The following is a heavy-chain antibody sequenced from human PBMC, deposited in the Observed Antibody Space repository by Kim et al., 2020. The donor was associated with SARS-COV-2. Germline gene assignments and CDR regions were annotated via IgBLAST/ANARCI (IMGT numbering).Heavy chain of an antibody. J-gene: IGHJ4*02. D-gene: IGHD6-19*01. Sequence: YAQKFQGRGTITADKSTSTAYMELSSLRSEDTAVYYCAREKAGTTRHFDYWGQGTLVTVSS. CDR3: AREKAGTTRHFDY. V-gene: IGHV1-69*04.